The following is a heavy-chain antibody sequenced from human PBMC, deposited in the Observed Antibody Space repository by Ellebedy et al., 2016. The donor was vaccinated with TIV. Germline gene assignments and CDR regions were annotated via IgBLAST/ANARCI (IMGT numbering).Heavy chain of an antibody. CDR3: LRASDY. CDR2: INSDGSST. Sequence: GGSLRLSXEASGFPFSDYWFHWVRQVPGKGLVWVSRINSDGSSTDYAAAVKGRFTISRDNAKKTLYLQMNNLRAEDTAVYYCLRASDYWGQGTLVTVSS. V-gene: IGHV3-74*01. CDR1: GFPFSDYW. J-gene: IGHJ4*02.